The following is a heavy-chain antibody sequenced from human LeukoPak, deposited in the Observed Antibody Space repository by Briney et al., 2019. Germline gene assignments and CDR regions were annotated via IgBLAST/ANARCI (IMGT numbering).Heavy chain of an antibody. Sequence: SETLSLTCTVSGGSISSYYWSWIRQPPGKGLEWIGYIYYSGSTNYNPSLKSRVTISVDTSKNQFSLKLSSVTAADTAVYYCARAALPTYFDWPEGGFDPWGQGTLVTVSS. V-gene: IGHV4-59*01. CDR3: ARAALPTYFDWPEGGFDP. CDR2: IYYSGST. D-gene: IGHD3-9*01. CDR1: GGSISSYY. J-gene: IGHJ5*02.